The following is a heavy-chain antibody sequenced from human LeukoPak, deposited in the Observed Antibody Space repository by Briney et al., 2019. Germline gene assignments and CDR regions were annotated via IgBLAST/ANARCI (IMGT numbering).Heavy chain of an antibody. CDR2: IRYDGSNK. D-gene: IGHD4/OR15-4a*01. J-gene: IGHJ6*02. CDR3: ARDKGSLTATGLTTEYGMDV. CDR1: GFTFSSYG. Sequence: PSGGSLRLSCAASGFTFSSYGMHWVRQAPGKGLEWVAFIRYDGSNKYYADSVKGRFTISRDNSKSTLYLQMNGLRAEDTAVYYCARDKGSLTATGLTTEYGMDVWGQGTTVTVSS. V-gene: IGHV3-30*02.